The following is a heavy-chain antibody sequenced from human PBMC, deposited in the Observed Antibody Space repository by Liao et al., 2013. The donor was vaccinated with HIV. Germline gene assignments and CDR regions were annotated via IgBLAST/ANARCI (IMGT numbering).Heavy chain of an antibody. V-gene: IGHV4-34*02. Sequence: QVQLQQWGAGLLKPSETLSLTCAVYSGSFSRYYWSWIRQPPGKGLEWIGEINHSGSTNYNPSLKSRVTISVDTSKNQFSLKLRSVTAADTAVYYCARSTGTYYDFWSGYVPTVFDYWGQGTLVTVSS. CDR1: SGSFSRYY. D-gene: IGHD3-3*01. J-gene: IGHJ4*02. CDR3: ARSTGTYYDFWSGYVPTVFDY. CDR2: INHSGST.